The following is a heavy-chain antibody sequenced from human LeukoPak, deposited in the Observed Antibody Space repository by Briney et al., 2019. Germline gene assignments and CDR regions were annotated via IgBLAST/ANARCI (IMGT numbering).Heavy chain of an antibody. Sequence: KSSETLSLTCTVSGGSISSYYWSWIRQPPGKGLEWIGYIYYSGSTNYNPSLKSRVTISVDTSKNQFSLKLSSVTAADTAVYYCARDVYGSCFDPWGQGTLVTVSS. CDR1: GGSISSYY. V-gene: IGHV4-59*12. D-gene: IGHD3-10*01. J-gene: IGHJ5*02. CDR3: ARDVYGSCFDP. CDR2: IYYSGST.